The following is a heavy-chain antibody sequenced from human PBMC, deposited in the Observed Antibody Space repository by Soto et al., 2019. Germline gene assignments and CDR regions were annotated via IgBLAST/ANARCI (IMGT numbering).Heavy chain of an antibody. CDR1: GFTFSSYA. CDR2: ISSNGGST. D-gene: IGHD3-3*01. J-gene: IGHJ6*03. CDR3: ARGPGRVTILLLYCMDV. V-gene: IGHV3-64*01. Sequence: EVQLVESGGGLVQPGGSLRLSCAASGFTFSSYAMHWVRQAPGKGLEYVSAISSNGGSTYYANSVKGRFTISRDNSKYTLYLQMGSLRAEDMAVYYCARGPGRVTILLLYCMDVWGKGTTVTVSS.